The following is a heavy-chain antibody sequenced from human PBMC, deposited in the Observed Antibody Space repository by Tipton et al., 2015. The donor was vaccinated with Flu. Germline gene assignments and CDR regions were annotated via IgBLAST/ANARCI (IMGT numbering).Heavy chain of an antibody. D-gene: IGHD2-21*02. V-gene: IGHV3-21*01. CDR3: ARWGRLGRGGGVDV. J-gene: IGHJ6*02. CDR1: GFTFSDFS. Sequence: SLRLSCVVSGFTFSDFSFNWIRQTPGKGLQWLASISASGNKIYDADSVRGRVTISRNNAERTLFLQMTNMRVDDTAVYYCARWGRLGRGGGVDVWGQGTMVTVSS. CDR2: ISASGNKI.